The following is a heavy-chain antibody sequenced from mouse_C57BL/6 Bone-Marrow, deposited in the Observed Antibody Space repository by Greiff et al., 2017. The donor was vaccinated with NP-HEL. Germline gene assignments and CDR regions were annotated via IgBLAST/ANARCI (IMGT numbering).Heavy chain of an antibody. CDR1: GYTFTSYW. Sequence: QVQLQQPGAELVMPGASVKLSCKASGYTFTSYWMHWVKQRPGQGLEWIGEIDPSDSYTNYNQKFKGKSTLTVDKSSSTAYMQLSSLTSEDSAVYYCARGGYGSSCYFDDWGQGTTLTVSS. D-gene: IGHD1-1*01. CDR3: ARGGYGSSCYFDD. J-gene: IGHJ2*01. V-gene: IGHV1-69*01. CDR2: IDPSDSYT.